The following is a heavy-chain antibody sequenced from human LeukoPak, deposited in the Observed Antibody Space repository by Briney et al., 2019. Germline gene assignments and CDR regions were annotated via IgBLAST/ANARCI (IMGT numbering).Heavy chain of an antibody. D-gene: IGHD2-15*01. V-gene: IGHV4-34*01. CDR2: INHSGST. CDR3: ARAYCSGGSCKSIYYFDY. J-gene: IGHJ4*02. Sequence: SETLSLTCAVYGGSFSGYYWSWIRQPPGKGLEWIGEINHSGSTNYNPSLKSRVTISVDTSKNQFSLKLSSVTAADTAVYYCARAYCSGGSCKSIYYFDYWGQGTLVTVSS. CDR1: GGSFSGYY.